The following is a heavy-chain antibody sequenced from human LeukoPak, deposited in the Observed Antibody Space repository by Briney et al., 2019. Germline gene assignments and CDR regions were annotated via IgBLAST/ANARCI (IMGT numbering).Heavy chain of an antibody. Sequence: SQTLSLTCAISGDSVSTTSAGWNWIRQSPSRGLEWLGRAYYNSNWYYNYAVSVKGRITIHPDTPKNQFSLQLNSVTAADTAVYYCTRFIYSWWGQFDYWGQGTLVTVSS. CDR3: TRFIYSWWGQFDY. J-gene: IGHJ4*02. CDR2: AYYNSNWYY. CDR1: GDSVSTTSAG. D-gene: IGHD5-18*01. V-gene: IGHV6-1*01.